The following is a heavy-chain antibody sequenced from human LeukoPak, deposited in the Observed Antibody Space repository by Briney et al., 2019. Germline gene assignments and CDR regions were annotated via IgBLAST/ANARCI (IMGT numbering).Heavy chain of an antibody. J-gene: IGHJ3*02. Sequence: SETLSLTCTVSGGSISSYYWSWIRQPPGKGLEWIGYIYYSGSTNYNPSLKSRVTISVDTSKNQFSLKLSSVTAADTAVYYCASDGDMEAFDIWGQGTVVTVSS. CDR2: IYYSGST. CDR1: GGSISSYY. D-gene: IGHD2-21*01. CDR3: ASDGDMEAFDI. V-gene: IGHV4-59*01.